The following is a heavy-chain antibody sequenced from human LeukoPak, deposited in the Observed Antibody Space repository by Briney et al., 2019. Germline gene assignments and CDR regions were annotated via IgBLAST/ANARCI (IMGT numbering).Heavy chain of an antibody. D-gene: IGHD3-22*01. CDR1: GYTFTGYY. CDR3: AREDYYDSSGSDY. CDR2: INPNSGGT. V-gene: IGHV1-2*02. J-gene: IGHJ4*02. Sequence: EASVKVSCKASGYTFTGYYMHWVRQAPGQGLEWMGWINPNSGGTNYAQKFQGRVTMTRDTSISTAYMELSSLRSEDTAVYYCAREDYYDSSGSDYWGQGTLVTVSS.